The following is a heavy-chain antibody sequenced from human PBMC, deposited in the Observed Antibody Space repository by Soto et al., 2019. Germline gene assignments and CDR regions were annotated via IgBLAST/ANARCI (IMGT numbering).Heavy chain of an antibody. CDR3: ARGRASGSYSLLAY. CDR2: INPNSGNI. Sequence: ASVNQSCLKSGCTFTSYECNGLRPATDPGLEWMGSINPNSGNIRYAQKLQRRVTMTRDTAIRTAYMEVSRLRSDDTAVYYCARGRASGSYSLLAYWGQGTLVPVS. CDR1: GCTFTSYE. V-gene: IGHV1-8*01. D-gene: IGHD3-10*01. J-gene: IGHJ4*02.